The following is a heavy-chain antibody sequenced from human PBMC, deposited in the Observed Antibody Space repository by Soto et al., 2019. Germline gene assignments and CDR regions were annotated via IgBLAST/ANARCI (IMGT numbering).Heavy chain of an antibody. CDR1: GGTFNSYT. J-gene: IGHJ3*02. D-gene: IGHD3-9*01. CDR2: IIPMLDIP. CDR3: ARSLYEIPTGWSDGFDM. Sequence: QVQLVQSGAEVKKPGSSVKVSCKASGGTFNSYTISWMRQAPGQGLEWMGRIIPMLDIPNYAQRFQGRVTITADTSTSTAYMELTSLRSEDTAVYYCARSLYEIPTGWSDGFDMWGQGTMVTVSS. V-gene: IGHV1-69*02.